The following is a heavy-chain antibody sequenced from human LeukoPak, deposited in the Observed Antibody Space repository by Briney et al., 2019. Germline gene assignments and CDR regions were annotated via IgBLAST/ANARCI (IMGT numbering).Heavy chain of an antibody. CDR1: GYIFTNYY. J-gene: IGHJ4*02. Sequence: ASVKVSCKASGYIFTNYYMHWVRQAPGQGLEWMGIINTSGSSTSSAQKFQGRVTMTRDTSTSTVYMELSSLRSEDTALYYCARDAFLSGSPSPMDYWGQGTLVTVSS. CDR3: ARDAFLSGSPSPMDY. CDR2: INTSGSST. V-gene: IGHV1-46*01. D-gene: IGHD5-12*01.